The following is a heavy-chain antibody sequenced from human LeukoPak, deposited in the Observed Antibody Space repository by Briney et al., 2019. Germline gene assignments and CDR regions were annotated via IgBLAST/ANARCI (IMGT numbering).Heavy chain of an antibody. Sequence: GGSLRLSCVASGFKFSAQAMHWVRQAPGKGLEYVSALNNNGDKTFYANSVKDRFTIYRHSSKNTLYLQMGSLRAEDTAVYYCAELGITMIGGVWGKGTTVTISS. CDR2: LNNNGDKT. J-gene: IGHJ6*04. D-gene: IGHD3-10*02. CDR1: GFKFSAQA. V-gene: IGHV3-64*01. CDR3: AELGITMIGGV.